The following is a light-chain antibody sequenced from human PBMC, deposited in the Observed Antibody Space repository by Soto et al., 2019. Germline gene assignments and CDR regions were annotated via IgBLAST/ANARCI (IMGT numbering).Light chain of an antibody. CDR1: SSDVGGYNY. V-gene: IGLV2-11*01. Sequence: QSVLTQPRSVSGSPGQSVTISCTGTSSDVGGYNYVSWYQQHPGKAPKLMIYDVSKRPSGVPDRFSGSKSGNTASLTISGLKAEDEADYYCCSYAGSYTYVVGTGTKLTV. CDR3: CSYAGSYTYV. CDR2: DVS. J-gene: IGLJ1*01.